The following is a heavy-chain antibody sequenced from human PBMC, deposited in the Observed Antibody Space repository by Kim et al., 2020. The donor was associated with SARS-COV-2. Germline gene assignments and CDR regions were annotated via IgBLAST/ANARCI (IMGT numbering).Heavy chain of an antibody. J-gene: IGHJ4*01. D-gene: IGHD2-21*02. V-gene: IGHV4-39*01. CDR3: VKRPGGDSYYFDH. Sequence: NPSLRSRVNISVDTSKIQFSLKVRSVTAADTAVYYCVKRPGGDSYYFDHWGQGTLVTVSP.